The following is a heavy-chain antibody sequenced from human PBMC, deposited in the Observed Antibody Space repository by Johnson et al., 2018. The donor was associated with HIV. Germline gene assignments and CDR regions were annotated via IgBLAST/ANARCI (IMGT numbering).Heavy chain of an antibody. CDR2: INSDGSST. V-gene: IGHV3-74*01. CDR3: ARDPTTHNSRLTGDFGAFGI. CDR1: GFTFSSYW. J-gene: IGHJ3*02. Sequence: VQLVEPGGGLGQPGGSLRLSCAASGFTFSSYWMHWVHQAPGKGLVWVSRINSDGSSTSYAYSVKGRFTCSSAHAKNTMNLQMNSLTAEETALNYCARDPTTHNSRLTGDFGAFGIWGQGTMVTVSS. D-gene: IGHD7-27*01.